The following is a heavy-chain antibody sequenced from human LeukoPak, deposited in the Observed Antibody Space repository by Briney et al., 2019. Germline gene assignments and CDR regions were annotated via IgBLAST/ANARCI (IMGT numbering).Heavy chain of an antibody. J-gene: IGHJ4*02. CDR3: ARDLILGSSVGTS. V-gene: IGHV3-7*01. D-gene: IGHD7-27*01. CDR2: IDLEGSQR. CDR1: GFTFFNYW. Sequence: GGSLRLSCAASGFTFFNYWMSWVRQAPGKGLEWVANIDLEGSQRFYVDSLKGRFTISRDNANNLVYLQMNSLRAEDTAVYYCARDLILGSSVGTSWGQGTLVTVSS.